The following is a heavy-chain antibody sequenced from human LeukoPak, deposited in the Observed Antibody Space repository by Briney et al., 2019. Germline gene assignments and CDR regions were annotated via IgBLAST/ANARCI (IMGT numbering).Heavy chain of an antibody. D-gene: IGHD1-26*01. Sequence: GGSLRLSCAASGFTFSSYWMHWVRQAPGKGLVWVSRIDTDGSSTSYADSVRGRFTISRANAKNTLYLQMSSLRAEDTAVYYCIRGTVGAPGNDYWGQGTLVTVSS. CDR1: GFTFSSYW. CDR3: IRGTVGAPGNDY. J-gene: IGHJ4*02. V-gene: IGHV3-74*01. CDR2: IDTDGSST.